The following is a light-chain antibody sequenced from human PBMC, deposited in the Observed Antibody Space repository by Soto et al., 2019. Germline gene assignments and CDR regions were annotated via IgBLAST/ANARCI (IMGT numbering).Light chain of an antibody. CDR1: SSDFGSYNL. Sequence: QSVLTQPASVSGSPGQSITISCTGTSSDFGSYNLISWYQQYPDKAPKLMIYEVSKRPSGVSNRFSGSKSGNTASLTISGLQAEDEADYYCCSYAGSSTFYVFGSGTKVT. V-gene: IGLV2-23*02. J-gene: IGLJ1*01. CDR3: CSYAGSSTFYV. CDR2: EVS.